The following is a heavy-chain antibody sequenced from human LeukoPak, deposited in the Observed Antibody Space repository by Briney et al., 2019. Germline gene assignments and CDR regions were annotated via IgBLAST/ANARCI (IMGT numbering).Heavy chain of an antibody. CDR2: IWYDGSNK. J-gene: IGHJ5*02. D-gene: IGHD3-3*01. V-gene: IGHV3-33*01. Sequence: GRSLRLSCAASGFTFSSYGMHWVRQAPGKGLEWVAVIWYDGSNKYYADSVKGRFTISRDNSKNTLYLQMNSLRAEDTAVYYCASSSFGVVIIPFDPWGQGTLVTVSS. CDR3: ASSSFGVVIIPFDP. CDR1: GFTFSSYG.